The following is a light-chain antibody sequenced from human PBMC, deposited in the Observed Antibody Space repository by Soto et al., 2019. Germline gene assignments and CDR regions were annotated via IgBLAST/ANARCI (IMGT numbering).Light chain of an antibody. CDR1: SSDVGGYDY. V-gene: IGLV2-14*01. J-gene: IGLJ1*01. CDR2: AVT. Sequence: QSVLTQPASVSGSPGQSITISCTGTSSDVGGYDYVSWYQQYLGKAPKLMIYAVTNRPSGVSNRFSGSKSGNTASLTISGLQAEDEADYYCSSYTSSTTYVFGTGTRSPS. CDR3: SSYTSSTTYV.